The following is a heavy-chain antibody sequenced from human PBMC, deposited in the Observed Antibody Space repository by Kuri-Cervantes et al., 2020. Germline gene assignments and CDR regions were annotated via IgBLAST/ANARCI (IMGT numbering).Heavy chain of an antibody. CDR2: ISSSGSTI. CDR1: GFTFSSYS. CDR3: AKWAGPQSVLDY. V-gene: IGHV3-48*04. Sequence: GESLKISCAASGFTFSSYSMNWIRQAPGKGLEWVSYISSSGSTIYYADSVWGRFTISRDNARNSVHLQMDSLRVEDTAVYYCAKWAGPQSVLDYWGQGTLVTVSS. J-gene: IGHJ4*02. D-gene: IGHD2-8*01.